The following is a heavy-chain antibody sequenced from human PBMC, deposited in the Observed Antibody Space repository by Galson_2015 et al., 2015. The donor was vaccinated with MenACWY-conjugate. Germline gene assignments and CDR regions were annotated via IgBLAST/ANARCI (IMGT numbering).Heavy chain of an antibody. CDR1: GGSISSYY. J-gene: IGHJ4*02. Sequence: LSLTCTVSGGSISSYYLSWIRQPPGKGLEWIGYIYYSGTTKYNPSLRSRVTISADTSKTQFSLRLNSVTAADTAVYYCARRHCSSGSCFFDYWGQGSLVTVSS. D-gene: IGHD2-15*01. CDR2: IYYSGTT. V-gene: IGHV4-59*08. CDR3: ARRHCSSGSCFFDY.